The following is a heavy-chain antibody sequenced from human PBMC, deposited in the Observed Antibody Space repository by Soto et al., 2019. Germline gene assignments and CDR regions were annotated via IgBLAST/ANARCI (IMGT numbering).Heavy chain of an antibody. J-gene: IGHJ4*02. CDR2: VFVDSSII. CDR3: ARDRDWAFDY. V-gene: IGHV3-48*04. CDR1: GFSFSSYS. Sequence: HPGGSLRLSCVASGFSFSSYSLVWVRQAPGKGLEWVSYVFVDSSIIYYADSVKGRFTVSRDNAQNSLFLVMNSLRAEDTAVYYCARDRDWAFDYWGQGTLVTVSS. D-gene: IGHD3-9*01.